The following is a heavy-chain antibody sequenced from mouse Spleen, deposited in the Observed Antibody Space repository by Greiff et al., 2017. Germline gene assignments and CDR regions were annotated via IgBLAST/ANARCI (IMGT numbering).Heavy chain of an antibody. V-gene: IGHV1-82*01. CDR1: GYAFSSSW. CDR2: IYPGDGDT. Sequence: VKLMESGPELVKPGASVKISCKASGYAFSSSWMNWVKQRPGKGLEWIGRIYPGDGDTNYNGKFKGKATLTADKSSSTAYMQLSSLTSEDSAVYFCARSQLGSYYYAMDYWGQGTSVTVSS. J-gene: IGHJ4*01. D-gene: IGHD4-1*02. CDR3: ARSQLGSYYYAMDY.